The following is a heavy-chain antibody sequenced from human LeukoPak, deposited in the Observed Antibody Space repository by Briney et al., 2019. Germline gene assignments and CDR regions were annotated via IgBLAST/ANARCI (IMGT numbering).Heavy chain of an antibody. J-gene: IGHJ4*02. D-gene: IGHD2-2*01. V-gene: IGHV4-31*09. Sequence: SQTLSLTCTVSGGSISSGGYYWSWIRQHPGKGLEWIGYIYYSGSTYYNPSLKSRVTISVDTTKNQFSLTLSSVTAADTAVYYFVRVVPAYYFDYWGQGTLVTVSS. CDR2: IYYSGST. CDR3: VRVVPAYYFDY. CDR1: GGSISSGGYY.